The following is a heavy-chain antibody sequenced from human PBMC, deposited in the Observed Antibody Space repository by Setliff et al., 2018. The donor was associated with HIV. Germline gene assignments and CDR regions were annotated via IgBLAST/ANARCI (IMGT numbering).Heavy chain of an antibody. CDR1: GGLFTGYY. J-gene: IGHJ4*02. Sequence: SETLSLTCAVSGGLFTGYYWTWIWQPPGKELEWIGSIYYSGSPNYNPSLKSRVTMSVDTSKNQFSLKLTSVTAADTAVYFCARTDHTSSSDFWGQGTLVTVSS. V-gene: IGHV4-59*01. CDR3: ARTDHTSSSDF. CDR2: IYYSGSP. D-gene: IGHD6-6*01.